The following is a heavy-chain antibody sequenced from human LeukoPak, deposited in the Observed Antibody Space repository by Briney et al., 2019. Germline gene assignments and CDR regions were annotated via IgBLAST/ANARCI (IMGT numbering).Heavy chain of an antibody. D-gene: IGHD3-3*01. J-gene: IGHJ6*02. CDR3: AREGREADYDFWSGYYTHYYYYGMDV. CDR1: GFTFSSYW. CDR2: IKQDGSEK. V-gene: IGHV3-7*01. Sequence: PGGSLRLSCAASGFTFSSYWMSWVRQAPGKGLEWVANIKQDGSEKYYVDSVKGRFTISRDNAKNSLYLQMNSLRAEDTAVYYCAREGREADYDFWSGYYTHYYYYGMDVWGQGTTVTVSS.